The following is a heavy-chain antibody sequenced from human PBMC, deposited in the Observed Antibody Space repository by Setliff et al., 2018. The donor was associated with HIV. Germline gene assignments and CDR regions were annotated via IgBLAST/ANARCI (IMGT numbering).Heavy chain of an antibody. V-gene: IGHV1-2*02. CDR3: ATGIPSDLDY. CDR2: INPETGDP. CDR1: GYRFIGHY. J-gene: IGHJ4*01. Sequence: RASVKVSCKTSGYRFIGHYLHWVRLAPGRGPEWVGWINPETGDPNYAQKFRGRVLMTRDTSITTAFLHVAKLTSDDTAIYYCATGIPSDLDYWGQGTLVTVSS. D-gene: IGHD2-21*01.